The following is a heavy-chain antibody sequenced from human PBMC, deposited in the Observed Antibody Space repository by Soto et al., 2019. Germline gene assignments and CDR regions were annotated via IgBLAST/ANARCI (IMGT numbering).Heavy chain of an antibody. V-gene: IGHV1-69*02. CDR2: IIPILGIA. J-gene: IGHJ3*02. D-gene: IGHD5-12*01. Sequence: FPVKLSCKASGGAFSSYISGWRSHETGKGLEWKGRIIPILGIANYAQKFQGRVTITADKSTSTAYMELSSLRSEDTAVYYFARRRGYSGYDCAFDIWGQGTMVTVSS. CDR1: GGAFSSYI. CDR3: ARRRGYSGYDCAFDI.